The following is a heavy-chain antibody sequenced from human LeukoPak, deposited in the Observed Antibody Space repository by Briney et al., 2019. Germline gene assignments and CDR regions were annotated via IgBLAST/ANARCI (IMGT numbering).Heavy chain of an antibody. CDR2: ISSSGSTI. Sequence: GGSLRLSCAASGFTFSDYYMSWIRQAPGKGLEWVSYISSSGSTIYYADSVKGRFTISRDNAKNSLYLQMNSLRAEDTAVYYCAREGGLLWFGELLFRPNWFDPWGQGTLVTVSS. D-gene: IGHD3-10*01. CDR1: GFTFSDYY. V-gene: IGHV3-11*01. CDR3: AREGGLLWFGELLFRPNWFDP. J-gene: IGHJ5*02.